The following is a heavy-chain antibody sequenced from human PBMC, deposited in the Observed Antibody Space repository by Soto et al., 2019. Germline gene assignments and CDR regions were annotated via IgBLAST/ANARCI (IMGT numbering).Heavy chain of an antibody. CDR3: AVYDSSGYYISS. J-gene: IGHJ5*02. V-gene: IGHV4-34*01. D-gene: IGHD3-22*01. CDR1: GGSFSGYY. CDR2: INHSGGT. Sequence: SETLSLTCAVYGGSFSGYYWSWIRQPPGKGLEWIGEINHSGGTNYNPSLKSRVTISVDTSKNQFSLKLSPVTAADTAVYYCAVYDSSGYYISSWGQGTLVTVSS.